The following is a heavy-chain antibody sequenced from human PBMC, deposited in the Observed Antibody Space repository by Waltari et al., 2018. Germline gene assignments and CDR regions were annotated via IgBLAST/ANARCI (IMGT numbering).Heavy chain of an antibody. J-gene: IGHJ3*02. D-gene: IGHD3-22*01. V-gene: IGHV1-69*01. CDR2: IIPIFGTA. CDR3: ARELYYYDSSGQKYDAFDI. CDR1: GGTISSYA. Sequence: QVQLVQSGAEVKKPGSSVTVSCKASGGTISSYAISWVRQAPGPGLEWMGGIIPIFGTANYAQKFQGRVTITADESTSTAYMELSSLRSEDTAVYYCARELYYYDSSGQKYDAFDIWGQGTMVTVSS.